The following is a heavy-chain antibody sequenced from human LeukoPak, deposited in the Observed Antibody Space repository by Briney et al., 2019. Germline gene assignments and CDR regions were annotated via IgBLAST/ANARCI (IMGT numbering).Heavy chain of an antibody. D-gene: IGHD2-8*01. CDR3: ARERYCTNGVCYPFDY. CDR1: GGSFSGYY. CDR2: INHSGST. V-gene: IGHV4-34*01. Sequence: SETLSLTCAVYGGSFSGYYWSWIRQPPGKGLEWIGEINHSGSTNYNPSLKSRVTISVDTSKNQFSLKLSSVTAADTAVYYCARERYCTNGVCYPFDYWGQGTLATVSS. J-gene: IGHJ4*02.